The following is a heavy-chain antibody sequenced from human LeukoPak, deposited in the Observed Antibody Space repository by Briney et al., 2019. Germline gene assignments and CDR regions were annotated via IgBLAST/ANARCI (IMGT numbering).Heavy chain of an antibody. CDR1: GGSFSGYY. CDR2: INHSGST. D-gene: IGHD3-10*01. Sequence: SETLSLTCAVYGGSFSGYYWSWIRQSPGKGLEWIGEINHSGSTNYNPSLKSRVTISVDTSKNQFSLKLSSVTAADTAVYYCARSYYYGSGIGYWGQGTLVTVSS. J-gene: IGHJ4*02. CDR3: ARSYYYGSGIGY. V-gene: IGHV4-34*01.